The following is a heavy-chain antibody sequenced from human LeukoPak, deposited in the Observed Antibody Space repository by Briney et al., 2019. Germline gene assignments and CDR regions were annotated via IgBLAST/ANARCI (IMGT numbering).Heavy chain of an antibody. V-gene: IGHV3-30*04. D-gene: IGHD2-2*01. J-gene: IGHJ6*02. CDR1: GFTFSSYA. CDR2: ISYDGSNK. CDR3: ARASYSSTSCYGILYYYGMDV. Sequence: GSLRLSCAASGFTFSSYAMHWVRQAPGKGLEWVAVISYDGSNKYYADSVKGRFTISRDNSKNTLYLQMNSLRAEDTAVYYCARASYSSTSCYGILYYYGMDVWGQGTTVTVSS.